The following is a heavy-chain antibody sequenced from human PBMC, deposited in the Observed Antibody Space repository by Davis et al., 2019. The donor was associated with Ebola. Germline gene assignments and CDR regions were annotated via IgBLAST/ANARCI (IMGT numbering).Heavy chain of an antibody. D-gene: IGHD3-3*01. CDR2: INPNSGGT. CDR1: GFTFTGHY. Sequence: GESLKISCSASGFTFTGHYMHWVRQAPGQGLEWMGLINPNSGGTNYAQKLQGRVTMTTDTSTNTAYMELRSLRSDDPAVYYCARSAITIFGVPMGWFDPWGQGTLVTVSS. CDR3: ARSAITIFGVPMGWFDP. J-gene: IGHJ5*02. V-gene: IGHV1-2*02.